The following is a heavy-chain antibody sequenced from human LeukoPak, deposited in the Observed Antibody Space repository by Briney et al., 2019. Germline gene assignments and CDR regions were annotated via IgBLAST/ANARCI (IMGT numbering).Heavy chain of an antibody. D-gene: IGHD2-15*01. CDR2: IYPGDSDT. CDR3: ARQQVAYYYYYGMDV. J-gene: IGHJ6*04. V-gene: IGHV5-51*01. Sequence: GESLKITCKGSGYSFTTYWIAWVRQMPGKGLEWMGIIYPGDSDTRYSPSFQGQVTISADKSISTAFLQWSSLKASDTAMYYCARQQVAYYYYYGMDVWGKGTTVTVSS. CDR1: GYSFTTYW.